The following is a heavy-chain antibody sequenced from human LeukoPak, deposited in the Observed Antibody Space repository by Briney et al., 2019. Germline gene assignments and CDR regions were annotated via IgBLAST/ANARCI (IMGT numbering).Heavy chain of an antibody. CDR2: ISAYNGNT. V-gene: IGHV1-18*01. CDR3: ATRGYSSGWYGNWFDP. Sequence: GASVKVSCKASGYTFTSYGISWVRQAPGQGLEWMGWISAYNGNTNYAQKFQGRVTMTEDTSTDTAYMELSSLRSEDTAVYYCATRGYSSGWYGNWFDPWGQGTLVTVSS. D-gene: IGHD6-19*01. CDR1: GYTFTSYG. J-gene: IGHJ5*02.